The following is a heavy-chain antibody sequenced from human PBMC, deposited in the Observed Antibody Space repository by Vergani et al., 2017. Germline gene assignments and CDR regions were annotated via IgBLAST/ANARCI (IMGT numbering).Heavy chain of an antibody. Sequence: QVQLQESGPGLVKPSETLSLTCTVSGGSISSYYWSWIRQPPGKGLEWIGYIYYSGSTNYNPSLKSRVTISVDTSKNQFYLKLSSVTAADTAVYYCAQGRGFGELSLDYWGQGTLVTVSS. CDR2: IYYSGST. D-gene: IGHD3-10*01. V-gene: IGHV4-59*01. CDR1: GGSISSYY. J-gene: IGHJ4*02. CDR3: AQGRGFGELSLDY.